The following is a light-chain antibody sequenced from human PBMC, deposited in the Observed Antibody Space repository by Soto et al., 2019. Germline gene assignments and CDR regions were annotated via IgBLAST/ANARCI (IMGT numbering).Light chain of an antibody. CDR1: SSNLGAPYD. Sequence: VLTQPPSVCGALGQTVIISCSGSSSNLGAPYDVNWFRQLPGTVPRLLIYGNNNRPSGVPDRFSGSKSGTSASLAITGLQAEDEADYYCQSYDSSLSGYVFGTGTKVTVL. CDR2: GNN. CDR3: QSYDSSLSGYV. J-gene: IGLJ1*01. V-gene: IGLV1-40*01.